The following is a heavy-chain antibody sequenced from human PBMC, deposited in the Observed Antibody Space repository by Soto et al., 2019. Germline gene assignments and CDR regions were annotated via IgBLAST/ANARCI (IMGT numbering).Heavy chain of an antibody. CDR2: IYSGGST. CDR1: GFTVSSNY. CDR3: ARDPSDILTGPNY. D-gene: IGHD3-9*01. V-gene: IGHV3-53*01. J-gene: IGHJ4*02. Sequence: PGGSLRLSCAASGFTVSSNYMSWVRQAPGKGLEWVSVIYSGGSTYYADSVKGRFTISRDNSKNTLYLQMNSLRAEDTAVYYCARDPSDILTGPNYWGQGTLVTVSS.